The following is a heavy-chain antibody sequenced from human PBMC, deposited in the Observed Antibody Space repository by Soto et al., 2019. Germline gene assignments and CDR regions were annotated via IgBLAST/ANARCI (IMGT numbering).Heavy chain of an antibody. V-gene: IGHV3-21*01. Sequence: PGGSLRLSCAASGFTFSDYYMSWVRQAPGKGLEWVSSISSSSSYIYYADSVKGRFTISRDNAKNSLYLQMNSLRAEDTAVYYCARAMDCSGGSCSDYWGQGTLVTVSS. D-gene: IGHD2-15*01. J-gene: IGHJ4*02. CDR1: GFTFSDYY. CDR3: ARAMDCSGGSCSDY. CDR2: ISSSSSYI.